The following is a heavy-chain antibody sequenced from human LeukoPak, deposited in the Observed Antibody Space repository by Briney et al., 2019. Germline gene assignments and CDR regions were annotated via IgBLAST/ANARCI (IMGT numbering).Heavy chain of an antibody. Sequence: PGGTLRLSCAASGFTFSSSGMTWVRQAPGKGLEWVSTITGSVVNTYYADSVKGRFTISRDNSKSMLYLQMNSLRAEDTAPYYCAKDYTGSSVNWGQGTLVTVSS. D-gene: IGHD2-15*01. J-gene: IGHJ4*02. CDR1: GFTFSSSG. CDR3: AKDYTGSSVN. V-gene: IGHV3-23*01. CDR2: ITGSVVNT.